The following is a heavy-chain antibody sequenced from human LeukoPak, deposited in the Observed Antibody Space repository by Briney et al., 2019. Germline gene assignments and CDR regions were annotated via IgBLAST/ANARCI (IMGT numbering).Heavy chain of an antibody. CDR2: FDPEDGET. CDR1: GYTLTELS. Sequence: ASVKVSCKVSGYTLTELSMHWVRQAPGKGLEWMGGFDPEDGETIYAQKFQGRVTMTEDTSTDTAYMELSSLRSEDTAVYYCATDGYSSGWYPPVRPVGAFDIWGRGTMVTVSS. J-gene: IGHJ3*02. V-gene: IGHV1-24*01. D-gene: IGHD6-19*01. CDR3: ATDGYSSGWYPPVRPVGAFDI.